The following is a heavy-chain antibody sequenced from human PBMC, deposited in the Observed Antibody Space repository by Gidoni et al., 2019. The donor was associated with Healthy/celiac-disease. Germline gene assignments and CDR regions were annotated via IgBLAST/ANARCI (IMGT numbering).Heavy chain of an antibody. CDR3: ARNYDFWSGYSYYYGMDV. CDR2: IYYSGST. V-gene: IGHV4-39*01. D-gene: IGHD3-3*01. J-gene: IGHJ6*02. Sequence: QLQLQESGPGLVKPSETLSLTCTVSGGSISSSSYYWGWIRQPPGKGLEWIGSIYYSGSTYYNPSLKSRVTISVDTSKNQFSLKLSSVTAADTAVYYCARNYDFWSGYSYYYGMDVWGQGTTVTVSS. CDR1: GGSISSSSYY.